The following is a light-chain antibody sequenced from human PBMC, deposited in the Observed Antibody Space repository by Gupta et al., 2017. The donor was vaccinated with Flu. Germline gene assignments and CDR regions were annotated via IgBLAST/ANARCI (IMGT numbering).Light chain of an antibody. CDR3: QQSYNTPWT. CDR2: AAS. Sequence: GDRVTITCRASQSINSSLNWYQQKPGIAPKLLIYAASSFHSGVPSRFSGSGSGTDFTLTISSLQPEDFATYYCQQSYNTPWTFGQGTKVEIK. V-gene: IGKV1-39*01. J-gene: IGKJ1*01. CDR1: QSINSS.